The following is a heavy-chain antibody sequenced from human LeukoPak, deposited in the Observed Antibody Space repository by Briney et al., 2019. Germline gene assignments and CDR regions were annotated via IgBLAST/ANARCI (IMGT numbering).Heavy chain of an antibody. J-gene: IGHJ4*02. CDR3: ARIAVAGGEDYFDY. D-gene: IGHD6-19*01. V-gene: IGHV4-39*01. CDR1: GGSISSRSYY. Sequence: SEPLSLTCTASGGSISSRSYYWGWIRQPPGKGLEWIGSIYYSGTTYYNPSLKSRVTISVDTSKNQFSLKLTSVTAADTAVFYCARIAVAGGEDYFDYWGQGTLVTVSS. CDR2: IYYSGTT.